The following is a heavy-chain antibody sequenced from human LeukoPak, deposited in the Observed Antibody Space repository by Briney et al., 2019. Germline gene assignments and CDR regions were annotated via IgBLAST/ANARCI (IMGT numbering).Heavy chain of an antibody. Sequence: SETLSLTCTVSGGSISSYYWSWIRQPPGKGLEWIGYIYYSGSTNYNPSLKSRVTISVDTSKNQFSLKLSSVTAADTAVYYCARGISYYDFWSGYYPNYYYMDVWGKGTTVTVSS. D-gene: IGHD3-3*01. CDR1: GGSISSYY. CDR3: ARGISYYDFWSGYYPNYYYMDV. CDR2: IYYSGST. V-gene: IGHV4-59*01. J-gene: IGHJ6*03.